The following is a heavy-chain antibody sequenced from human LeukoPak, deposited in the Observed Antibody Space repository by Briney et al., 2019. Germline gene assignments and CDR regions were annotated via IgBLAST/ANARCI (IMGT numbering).Heavy chain of an antibody. CDR2: IYYNGIS. Sequence: SETLSLTCTVSGGSISGYYWSWIRQPPGKGLEWIAYIYYNGISNYNPSLKSRVTISVDTSRNHFSLKLSSVTAADTAVYYCARDRRYYDTSGTVYYDAMDVWGQGTTVTVSS. CDR3: ARDRRYYDTSGTVYYDAMDV. CDR1: GGSISGYY. V-gene: IGHV4-59*01. D-gene: IGHD3-22*01. J-gene: IGHJ6*02.